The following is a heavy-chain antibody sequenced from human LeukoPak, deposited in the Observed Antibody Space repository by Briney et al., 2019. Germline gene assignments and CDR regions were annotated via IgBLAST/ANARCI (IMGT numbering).Heavy chain of an antibody. CDR3: ARDRSGYDLGVDY. CDR1: GSTFSSYA. CDR2: IIPILGIA. J-gene: IGHJ4*02. Sequence: SVKVSCKASGSTFSSYAISWVRQAPGQGPEWMGRIIPILGIANYAQKFQGRVTITADKSTSTAYMELSSLRSEDTAVYYCARDRSGYDLGVDYWGQGTLVTVSS. D-gene: IGHD5-12*01. V-gene: IGHV1-69*04.